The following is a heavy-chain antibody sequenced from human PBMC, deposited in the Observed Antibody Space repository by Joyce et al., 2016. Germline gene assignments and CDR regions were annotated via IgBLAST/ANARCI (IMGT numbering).Heavy chain of an antibody. V-gene: IGHV3-21*02. CDR2: ISKTSTYI. CDR1: GFTFSVYS. CDR3: ATDLNEWGQVEI. D-gene: IGHD1-26*01. Sequence: DVQMVESGGGLVKPGGALRLSCADSGFTFSVYSGDWFRQAPGEGLEWVSSISKTSTYIFYADSAKGRFTNSRDNARNSLYLEMNDLRAEDTAVYYCATDLNEWGQVEIWGQGTMVTVSS. J-gene: IGHJ3*02.